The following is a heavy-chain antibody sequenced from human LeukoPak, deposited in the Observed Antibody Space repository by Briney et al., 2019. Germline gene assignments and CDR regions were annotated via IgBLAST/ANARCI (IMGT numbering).Heavy chain of an antibody. D-gene: IGHD4-23*01. J-gene: IGHJ3*02. CDR1: GFTYGDYA. V-gene: IGHV3-49*04. Sequence: GGSLRLSCTASGFTYGDYAMSWVRQAPGKGLEWVGFIRSKAYGGTTEYAASVKGRFTISRDDSKSIAYLQMNNLKTEDTAVYYCTRDLCVRGNSCRAFDIWGQGTMVTVSS. CDR3: TRDLCVRGNSCRAFDI. CDR2: IRSKAYGGTT.